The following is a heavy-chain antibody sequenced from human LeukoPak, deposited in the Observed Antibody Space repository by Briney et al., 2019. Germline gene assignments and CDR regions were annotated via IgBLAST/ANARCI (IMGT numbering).Heavy chain of an antibody. CDR2: INPNSGGT. CDR1: GGTFSSYA. J-gene: IGHJ4*02. CDR3: ARGKDIVVVPAATEFDY. Sequence: GASVKVSCKASGGTFSSYAISWVRQAPGQGLEWMGWINPNSGGTNYAQKFQGRVTMTRDTSISTAYMELSRLRSDDTAVYYCARGKDIVVVPAATEFDYWGQGTLVTVSS. V-gene: IGHV1-2*02. D-gene: IGHD2-2*01.